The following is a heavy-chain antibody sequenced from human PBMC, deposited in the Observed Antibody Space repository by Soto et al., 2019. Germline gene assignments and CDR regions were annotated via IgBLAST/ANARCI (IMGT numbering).Heavy chain of an antibody. CDR1: GGSISSSSYY. V-gene: IGHV4-39*01. J-gene: IGHJ4*02. D-gene: IGHD3-16*02. Sequence: SETLSLTCTVSGGSISSSSYYWGWIRQPPGKGLEWIGSIYYSGSTYYNPSLKSRVTISVDTSKNQFSLKLSSVTAADTAVYYCAGRTPPLVYDYVWGSYRYLNYFDYWGQGTLVTVSS. CDR3: AGRTPPLVYDYVWGSYRYLNYFDY. CDR2: IYYSGST.